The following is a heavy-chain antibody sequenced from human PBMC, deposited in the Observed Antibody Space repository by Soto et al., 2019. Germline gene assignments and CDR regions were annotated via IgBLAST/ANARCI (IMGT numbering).Heavy chain of an antibody. V-gene: IGHV4-39*01. CDR3: ARHWNYYDSAFPNWLDP. CDR2: IYYSGST. D-gene: IGHD3-22*01. Sequence: SETLSLTCTVSGGSISSSSYYWGWIRQPPGKGLEWIGSIYYSGSTYYNPSLKSRVTMSVDTSKNQFSLKLSSVTAADTAVYSCARHWNYYDSAFPNWLDPWGQGALVTVSS. J-gene: IGHJ5*02. CDR1: GGSISSSSYY.